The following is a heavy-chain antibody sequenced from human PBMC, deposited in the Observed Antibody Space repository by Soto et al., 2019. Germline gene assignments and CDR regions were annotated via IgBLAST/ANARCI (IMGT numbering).Heavy chain of an antibody. CDR3: ARRSSSQYLDHYYYYYGMDV. V-gene: IGHV5-10-1*01. CDR1: GYSFTSYW. CDR2: IDPSDSYT. D-gene: IGHD6-13*01. Sequence: PGESLKISCKCSGYSFTSYWISWVRQMPGKGLEWMGRIDPSDSYTNYSPSFQGHVTISADKSISTAYLQWSSLKASDTAMYYCARRSSSQYLDHYYYYYGMDVWGQGTTVTVSS. J-gene: IGHJ6*02.